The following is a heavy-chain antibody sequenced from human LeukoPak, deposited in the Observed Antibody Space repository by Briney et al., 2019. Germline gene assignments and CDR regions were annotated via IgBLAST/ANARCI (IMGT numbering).Heavy chain of an antibody. V-gene: IGHV1-2*02. CDR3: ARTYCGGDCYDYFDY. CDR2: INPNSGGT. CDR1: GYTFTGYY. D-gene: IGHD2-21*02. Sequence: ASVKVSCKASGYTFTGYYMHSVRQAPGQGLEWMGWINPNSGGTNYAQKFQGRVTMSRDTSISTAYMELSRLRSDDTAVYYCARTYCGGDCYDYFDYWGQGTLVTVSS. J-gene: IGHJ4*02.